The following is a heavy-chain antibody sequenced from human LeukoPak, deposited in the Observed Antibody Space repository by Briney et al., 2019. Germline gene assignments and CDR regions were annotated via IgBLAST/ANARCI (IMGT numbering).Heavy chain of an antibody. CDR2: IYYSGST. CDR1: GGSISISSYY. J-gene: IGHJ5*02. Sequence: SETLSLTCTVSGGSISISSYYWGWIRQPPGKGLEWIGSIYYSGSTYYNPSLKSRVTISVDTSKNQFSLKLSSVTAADTAVYYCARDTQVNWFDPWGQGTLVTVSS. V-gene: IGHV4-39*07. CDR3: ARDTQVNWFDP.